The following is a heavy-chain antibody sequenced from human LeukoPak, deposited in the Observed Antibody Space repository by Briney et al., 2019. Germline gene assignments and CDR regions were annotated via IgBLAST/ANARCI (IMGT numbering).Heavy chain of an antibody. D-gene: IGHD3-16*01. Sequence: SQTLSLTCAISGDSVSRSSAYWNWFRQSPSRGLEWLGRTYYRSKWLNDYATSVKSRISVNPDTSKNHYSLQLNSVTPEDTAIYYCARGRMMSGMDVWGQGTTVTVSS. CDR2: TYYRSKWLN. V-gene: IGHV6-1*01. CDR3: ARGRMMSGMDV. CDR1: GDSVSRSSAY. J-gene: IGHJ6*02.